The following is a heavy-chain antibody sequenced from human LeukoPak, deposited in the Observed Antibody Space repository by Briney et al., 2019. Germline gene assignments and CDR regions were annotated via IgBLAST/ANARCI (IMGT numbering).Heavy chain of an antibody. J-gene: IGHJ4*02. V-gene: IGHV4-4*02. CDR2: IYHSGST. CDR1: GGSISSSNW. Sequence: PSETLSLTCAVSGGSISSSNWWSWVRQPPGKGLEWIGEIYHSGSTNYNPSLKSRVTISIDKSKNQFSLKLSSVTAADTAVYYCARETRGGYYYGSGSYNYFDYWGQGTLVTVSS. D-gene: IGHD3-10*01. CDR3: ARETRGGYYYGSGSYNYFDY.